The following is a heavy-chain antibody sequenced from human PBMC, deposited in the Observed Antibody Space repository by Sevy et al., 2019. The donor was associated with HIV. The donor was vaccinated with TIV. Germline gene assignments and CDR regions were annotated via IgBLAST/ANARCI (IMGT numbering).Heavy chain of an antibody. V-gene: IGHV3-30*04. Sequence: GGSLRLSCAASGFTFSSYAMHWVRQAPGKGLEWVAVISYDGSNKYYADSVEGRFTISRDNSKNTLYLQMNSLRTEDTAVFYCARGWEVGATKGTSYYGMDVWGQGTTVTVSS. CDR2: ISYDGSNK. D-gene: IGHD1-26*01. J-gene: IGHJ6*02. CDR1: GFTFSSYA. CDR3: ARGWEVGATKGTSYYGMDV.